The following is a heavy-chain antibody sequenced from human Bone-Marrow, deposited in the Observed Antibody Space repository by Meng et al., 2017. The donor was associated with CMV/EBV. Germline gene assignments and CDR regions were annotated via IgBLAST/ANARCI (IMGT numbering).Heavy chain of an antibody. CDR2: IWYDGSDN. J-gene: IGHJ4*02. Sequence: FSSEGRHWVQQAQGKGLDWVTVIWYDGSDNYYADSVKGRFTISRDNSKNTLYLQMNSLRAEDTAVYYCARDNHYCSTTSCYPCVGDHWGQGTLVTVSS. D-gene: IGHD2-2*01. V-gene: IGHV3-33*01. CDR3: ARDNHYCSTTSCYPCVGDH. CDR1: FSSEG.